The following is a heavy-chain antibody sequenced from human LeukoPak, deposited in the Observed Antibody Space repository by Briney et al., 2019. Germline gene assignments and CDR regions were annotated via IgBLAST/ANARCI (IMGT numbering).Heavy chain of an antibody. CDR2: ISSSSSTI. D-gene: IGHD3-10*01. CDR3: ARDTYYYGSGSYSISAEFDY. CDR1: GFTFSSYS. Sequence: PGGSLRLSCAASGFTFSSYSMNWVRQAPGKGLEWVSYISSSSSTIYYADSVKGRFTISRDNAKNSLYLQMNSLRAEDTAVYYCARDTYYYGSGSYSISAEFDYWGQGTLVTVSS. V-gene: IGHV3-48*04. J-gene: IGHJ4*02.